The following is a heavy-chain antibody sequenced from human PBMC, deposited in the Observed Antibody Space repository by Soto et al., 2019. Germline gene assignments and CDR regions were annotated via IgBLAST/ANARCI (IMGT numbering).Heavy chain of an antibody. V-gene: IGHV1-8*01. CDR1: GYTFSSYD. D-gene: IGHD2-15*01. CDR3: ASELVLAAAKYTRYYYFAMDV. Sequence: VQLVQSGAEVRRPGASVKVSCKAAGYTFSSYDISWVRQAAGQGLVWMGWMNPNSGVTGFAPKFQGRVTMTRNISISTAYLELSSLRSEDTAVYYCASELVLAAAKYTRYYYFAMDVWGQGTMVTVSS. J-gene: IGHJ6*02. CDR2: MNPNSGVT.